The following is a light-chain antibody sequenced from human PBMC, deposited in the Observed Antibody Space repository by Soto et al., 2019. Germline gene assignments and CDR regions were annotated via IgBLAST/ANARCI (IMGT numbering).Light chain of an antibody. CDR3: QSYDSSLSGWV. J-gene: IGLJ3*02. CDR2: GNS. CDR1: SSNIGAGYD. Sequence: QTVVTQPPSVSGAPGQRVTISCTGSSSNIGAGYDVHWYQQFPGTAPKLLIYGNSNRPSGVPDRFSGSKSGTSASLAITGLQAEYETDYYCQSYDSSLSGWVFGGGTKLTVL. V-gene: IGLV1-40*01.